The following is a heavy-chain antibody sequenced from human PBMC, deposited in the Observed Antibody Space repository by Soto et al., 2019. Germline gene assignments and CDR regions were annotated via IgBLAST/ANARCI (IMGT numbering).Heavy chain of an antibody. V-gene: IGHV1-3*01. J-gene: IGHJ4*02. CDR2: INAGNGNT. Sequence: GASVKVSCKASGYTFTNYATHWVRQAPGQRLEWMGWINAGNGNTKYSQKFQGRVTITRDTSASTAYMELSSLRSEATAVYYCARVSGYYLPDYWGQGTLVTVSS. CDR3: ARVSGYYLPDY. D-gene: IGHD5-12*01. CDR1: GYTFTNYA.